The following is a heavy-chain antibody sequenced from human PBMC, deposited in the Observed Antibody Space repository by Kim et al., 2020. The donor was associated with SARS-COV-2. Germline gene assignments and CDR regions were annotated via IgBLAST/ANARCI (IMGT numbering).Heavy chain of an antibody. J-gene: IGHJ4*02. V-gene: IGHV3-11*01. CDR1: GLSFSDSY. CDR2: ISTRGESI. CDR3: ARSGNGYNAFGI. D-gene: IGHD5-12*01. Sequence: GGSLRLSCAASGLSFSDSYMNWVRQAPGKGLEWLSFISTRGESIFYADSVEGRFTISRDNAKNSLHWQMNYLRDEDTAVYYCARSGNGYNAFGIWGQGVLVTVSS.